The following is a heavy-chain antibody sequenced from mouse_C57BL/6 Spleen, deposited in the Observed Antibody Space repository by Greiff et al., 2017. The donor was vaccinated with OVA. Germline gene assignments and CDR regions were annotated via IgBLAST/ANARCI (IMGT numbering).Heavy chain of an antibody. D-gene: IGHD2-4*01. CDR2: IDPSDSET. CDR3: ARRNYDYDVYAMDY. J-gene: IGHJ4*01. Sequence: QVQLQQPGAELVRPGSSVKLSCKASGYTFTIYWMHWVKQRPIQGLEWIGNIDPSDSETHYNQKFKDKATLTVDKSSSTAYMQLSSLTSEDSAVYYCARRNYDYDVYAMDYWGQGTSVTVSS. V-gene: IGHV1-52*01. CDR1: GYTFTIYW.